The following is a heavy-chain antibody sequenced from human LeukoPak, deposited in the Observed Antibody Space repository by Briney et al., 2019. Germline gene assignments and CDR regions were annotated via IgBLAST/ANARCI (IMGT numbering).Heavy chain of an antibody. J-gene: IGHJ4*02. V-gene: IGHV4-4*09. CDR2: IHTSRST. Sequence: SETLSLTCTVSGGSISSYYWNWIRQPPGKGLEWIGYIHTSRSTNYNPSLKSRVNISEDTSKNQFSLKLCSVTAADTAVYYCARGAAQNFDYWGQGTLVTVSS. CDR3: ARGAAQNFDY. D-gene: IGHD6-25*01. CDR1: GGSISSYY.